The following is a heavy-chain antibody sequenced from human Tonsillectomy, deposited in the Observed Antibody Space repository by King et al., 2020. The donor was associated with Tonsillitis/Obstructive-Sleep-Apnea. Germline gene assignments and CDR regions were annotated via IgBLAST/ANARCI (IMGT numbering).Heavy chain of an antibody. J-gene: IGHJ4*02. CDR3: ARGRGHSYGYYFDY. D-gene: IGHD5-18*01. CDR1: GGSISSYY. Sequence: QLQESGPGLVKPSETLSLTCTVSGGSISSYYWSWIRQPPGKGLEWIAYIYYSGSTNYNPSLKSRVTISVDTSKNQFSLKLSSVTAADTAVYYCARGRGHSYGYYFDYWGQGTLLTVSS. CDR2: IYYSGST. V-gene: IGHV4-59*01.